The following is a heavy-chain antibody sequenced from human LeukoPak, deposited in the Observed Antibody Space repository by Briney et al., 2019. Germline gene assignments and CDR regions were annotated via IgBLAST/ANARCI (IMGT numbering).Heavy chain of an antibody. CDR3: ARVYSSSWYGGKKYFDY. V-gene: IGHV3-23*01. Sequence: PGGSLRLSCAASGFTFSSYAMSWVRQAPGKGLEWVSAISGSGGSTYYADSVKGRFTISRDNSKNTLYLQMNSLRAEDTAVYYCARVYSSSWYGGKKYFDYWGQGTLVTVSS. CDR1: GFTFSSYA. J-gene: IGHJ4*02. CDR2: ISGSGGST. D-gene: IGHD6-13*01.